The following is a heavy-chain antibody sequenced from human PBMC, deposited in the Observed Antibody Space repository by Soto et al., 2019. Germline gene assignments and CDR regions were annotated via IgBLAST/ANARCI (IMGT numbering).Heavy chain of an antibody. CDR3: ARLEYAEEQYYFDY. V-gene: IGHV4-31*03. D-gene: IGHD2-2*01. CDR2: IYYSGST. J-gene: IGHJ4*02. Sequence: SETMSLTCTVSDGSISSGGYYWSRIRQHPGKGLEWIGYIYYSGSTYYNPSLKSRVTISVDTSKNQFSLKLSSVTAADTAVYYCARLEYAEEQYYFDYWGQGTLVTVSS. CDR1: DGSISSGGYY.